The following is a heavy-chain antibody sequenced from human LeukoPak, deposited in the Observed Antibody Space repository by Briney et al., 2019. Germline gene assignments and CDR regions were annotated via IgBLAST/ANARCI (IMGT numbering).Heavy chain of an antibody. CDR2: IYYSGST. D-gene: IGHD3-22*01. V-gene: IGHV4-39*02. CDR3: AREGVVVIDFDY. Sequence: SETLSLTCTVSGGSISSSSYYWGWIRQPPGKGLEWIGSIYYSGSTYYNPSLKSRVTISVDTSKNQFSLKLSSVTAADTAVYYCAREGVVVIDFDYWGQGTLVTVSS. J-gene: IGHJ4*02. CDR1: GGSISSSSYY.